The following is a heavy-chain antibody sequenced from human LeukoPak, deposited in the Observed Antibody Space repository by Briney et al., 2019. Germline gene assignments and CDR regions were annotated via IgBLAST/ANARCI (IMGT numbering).Heavy chain of an antibody. CDR2: IYPGDSDT. CDR3: ARHITSGGKYYFDY. V-gene: IGHV5-51*01. Sequence: GESLKISCKGSGDSFTSYWIGWVRQMPGKGLEWRGIIYPGDSDTKYSPSFQGQVTISADESISTAYLQWSSLKASDTAMYYCARHITSGGKYYFDYWGQGTLVTVSS. D-gene: IGHD4-23*01. J-gene: IGHJ4*02. CDR1: GDSFTSYW.